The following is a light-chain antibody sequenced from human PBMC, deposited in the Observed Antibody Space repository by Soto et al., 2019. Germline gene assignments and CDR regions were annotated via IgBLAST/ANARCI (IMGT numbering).Light chain of an antibody. CDR3: CSYAGSYTLV. J-gene: IGLJ3*02. Sequence: QSALTQPRSVSGSPGQSVTIPCTGTSSDVGGYKYVSWYQQHPGKAPKLMIYDVSKRPSGVPDRFSGSKSGNTASLTISGLQAEDEADYCCCSYAGSYTLVFGGGTQLTVL. V-gene: IGLV2-11*01. CDR2: DVS. CDR1: SSDVGGYKY.